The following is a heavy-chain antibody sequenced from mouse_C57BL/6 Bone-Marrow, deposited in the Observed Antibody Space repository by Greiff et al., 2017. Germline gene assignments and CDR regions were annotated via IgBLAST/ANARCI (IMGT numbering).Heavy chain of an antibody. V-gene: IGHV1-74*01. CDR1: GYTFTSYW. CDR2: IHPSDSDT. D-gene: IGHD1-1*01. CDR3: AMQDYYGSSPYYFDY. Sequence: QVQLQQPGAELVKPGASVKVSCKASGYTFTSYWMHWVKQRPGQGLEWIGRIHPSDSDTNYNQKFKGKATLTVDKSSSPAYMQLSSLTSEDSAVYYFAMQDYYGSSPYYFDYGGQGTTLTGSS. J-gene: IGHJ2*01.